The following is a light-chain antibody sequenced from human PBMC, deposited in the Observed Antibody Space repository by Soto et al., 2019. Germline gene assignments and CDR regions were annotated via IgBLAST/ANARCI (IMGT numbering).Light chain of an antibody. Sequence: EIVLTQSPATLSLSPVERATLSCRASQSVSSYLAWYQQKPGQAPRLLIYDASNRATGIPARFSGSGSGTDFTITISSLEPEDFAVYYCQQRSNWLLTFGGGTKVEIK. CDR3: QQRSNWLLT. CDR1: QSVSSY. J-gene: IGKJ4*01. CDR2: DAS. V-gene: IGKV3-11*01.